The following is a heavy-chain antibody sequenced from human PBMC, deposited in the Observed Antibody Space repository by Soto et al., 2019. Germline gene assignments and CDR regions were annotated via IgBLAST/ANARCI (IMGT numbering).Heavy chain of an antibody. V-gene: IGHV4-59*01. CDR3: ARGRYCSGGSCYNFDY. D-gene: IGHD2-15*01. CDR1: GGSISSYY. J-gene: IGHJ4*02. Sequence: SETLSLTCTVSGGSISSYYWSWIRQPPGKGLEWIGYIYYSGSTNYNPSLKSRVTISVDTSKNQFSLKLSSVTAADTAVYYCARGRYCSGGSCYNFDYWGQGTLVTVSS. CDR2: IYYSGST.